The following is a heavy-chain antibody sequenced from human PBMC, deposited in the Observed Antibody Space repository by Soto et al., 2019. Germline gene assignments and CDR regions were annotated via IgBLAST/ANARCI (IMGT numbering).Heavy chain of an antibody. CDR2: ISYSGIA. D-gene: IGHD2-2*01. Sequence: SETLSLTCTVSGDSISSGGHYWSWIRQHPGKRPEWIGYISYSGIAYYNPSLESRFTISVDTSKNQFSLSLTSVTAADTAVFYCARGRIVVGPAAIQDWFDPSSQGTLVIVSS. CDR3: ARGRIVVGPAAIQDWFDP. J-gene: IGHJ5*02. V-gene: IGHV4-31*03. CDR1: GDSISSGGHY.